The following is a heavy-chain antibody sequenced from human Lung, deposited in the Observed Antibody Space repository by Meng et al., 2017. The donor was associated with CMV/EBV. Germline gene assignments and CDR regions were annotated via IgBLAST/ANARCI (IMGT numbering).Heavy chain of an antibody. CDR3: VRSSGWSLFDY. Sequence: QGQLVQSGAEMKKPGAPVKVSCKASGLTFSEYYIHWVRQAPGQGLEWMGWVNSNNDATNYARKFQGRVSMTRDTSISTAHMELSRLMSDDTAVYYCVRSSGWSLFDYWGQGTLVTVSS. J-gene: IGHJ4*02. CDR2: VNSNNDAT. D-gene: IGHD6-19*01. CDR1: GLTFSEYY. V-gene: IGHV1-2*02.